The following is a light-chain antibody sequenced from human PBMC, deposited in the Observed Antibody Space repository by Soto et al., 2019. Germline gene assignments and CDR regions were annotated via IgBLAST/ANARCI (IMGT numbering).Light chain of an antibody. J-gene: IGLJ1*01. Sequence: QSVLTHPPSVSGAPWHTVTISFTGSSSNIGAPYDVHWYQHLPGTAPKLLIYGGNNRPSGVPDRFSGSRSGTSASLDITGLQAEDEAAYFCQSYDMSLNNYVFGTGTKVTVL. CDR2: GGN. CDR3: QSYDMSLNNYV. CDR1: SSNIGAPYD. V-gene: IGLV1-40*01.